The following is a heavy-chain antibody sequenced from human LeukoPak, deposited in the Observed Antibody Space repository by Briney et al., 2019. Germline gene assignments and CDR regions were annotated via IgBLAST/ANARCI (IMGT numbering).Heavy chain of an antibody. Sequence: SETVSLTCSVSGGSISTYYWNWIRQTPGKGLEWIGHISYGNTDYNPSLKSRVTISVDTSKNQFSLKLTSVTAAGTAVYYCARDKAHSYGRYFDPWGQGALVTVSS. D-gene: IGHD5-18*01. CDR2: ISYGNT. CDR3: ARDKAHSYGRYFDP. J-gene: IGHJ5*02. CDR1: GGSISTYY. V-gene: IGHV4-59*01.